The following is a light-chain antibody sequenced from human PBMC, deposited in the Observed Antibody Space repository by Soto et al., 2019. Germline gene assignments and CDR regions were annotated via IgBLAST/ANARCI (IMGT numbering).Light chain of an antibody. CDR3: PSYDSSLSAYV. CDR2: GNN. Sequence: QSVLTQPPSVSGAPGQRVTISCTGSSSNIGAGYDVHWYQQLPGTAPKLLIHGNNNRPSGVPDRFSGSKSGTSASLAFAGLQAEDESDYYCPSYDSSLSAYVFGTGTKVTVL. V-gene: IGLV1-40*01. J-gene: IGLJ1*01. CDR1: SSNIGAGYD.